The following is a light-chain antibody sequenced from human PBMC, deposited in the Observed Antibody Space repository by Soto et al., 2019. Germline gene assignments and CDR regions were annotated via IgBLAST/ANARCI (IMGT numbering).Light chain of an antibody. Sequence: QSVLTQPASVSGSPGQSITISCTGTSSDVGGYNYVSWYQQLPGNASKLIMYEVSNRPSGISNRFSGSKSGNTASLTISGLQAEDEADYYCSSKSPDFFGTGTKVTVL. J-gene: IGLJ1*01. CDR3: SSKSPDF. CDR1: SSDVGGYNY. V-gene: IGLV2-14*01. CDR2: EVS.